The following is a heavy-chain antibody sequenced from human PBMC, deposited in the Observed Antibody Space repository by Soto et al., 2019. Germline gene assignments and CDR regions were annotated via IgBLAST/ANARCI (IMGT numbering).Heavy chain of an antibody. CDR1: GFTFSSYW. CDR3: ATGGGSGWPYYYYYYGMDV. J-gene: IGHJ6*02. D-gene: IGHD6-19*01. Sequence: GGSLRLSCAASGFTFSSYWMSWVRQAPGKGLEWVANIKQDGSEKYYVDSVKGRFTISRDNAKNSLYLQMNSLRAEDTAVYYCATGGGSGWPYYYYYYGMDVWGQGTTVTVSS. V-gene: IGHV3-7*05. CDR2: IKQDGSEK.